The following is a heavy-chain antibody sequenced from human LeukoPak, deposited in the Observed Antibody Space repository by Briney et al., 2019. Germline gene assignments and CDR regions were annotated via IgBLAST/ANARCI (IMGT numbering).Heavy chain of an antibody. Sequence: GGSLRLSCAASGFTFSNYAMSWVRRPPGKGLEWVSAISGSDGKTYYADSVKGRFTVSRDNSKNTLYLEMNSLRAEDTAVYYCAKEDRYRDSWYQSLGYWGQGTLVTVSS. D-gene: IGHD6-13*01. CDR1: GFTFSNYA. CDR3: AKEDRYRDSWYQSLGY. CDR2: ISGSDGKT. V-gene: IGHV3-23*01. J-gene: IGHJ4*02.